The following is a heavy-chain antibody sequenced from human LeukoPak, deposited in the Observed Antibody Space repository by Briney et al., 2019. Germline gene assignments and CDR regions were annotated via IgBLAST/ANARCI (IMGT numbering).Heavy chain of an antibody. CDR2: IYSSGSR. CDR1: GDSLDGHY. D-gene: IGHD2-8*01. CDR3: ARLNGDGFDI. V-gene: IGHV4-4*07. Sequence: SGTLSLTCTVSGDSLDGHYWYWIRQPAGKGLEWIGRIYSSGSRNYAPSLKSRVTMSIDTSKKSLSLKLNTVTAADTAVYYCARLNGDGFDIWGQGAKVTVSS. J-gene: IGHJ3*02.